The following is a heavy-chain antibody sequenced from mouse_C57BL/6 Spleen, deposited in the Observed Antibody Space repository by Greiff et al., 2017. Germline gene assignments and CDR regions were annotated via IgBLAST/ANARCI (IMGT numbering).Heavy chain of an antibody. V-gene: IGHV1-52*01. CDR1: GYTFTSYW. Sequence: VQLQQPGAELVRPGSSVKLSCKASGYTFTSYWMHWVKQRPIQGLEWIGNIDPSDSETHYNQKFKDKATLTVDKSSSTAYMQLSSLTSEDSAVYYCAREGWGGAMDYWGQGTSVTVSS. CDR3: AREGWGGAMDY. J-gene: IGHJ4*01. CDR2: IDPSDSET. D-gene: IGHD1-1*02.